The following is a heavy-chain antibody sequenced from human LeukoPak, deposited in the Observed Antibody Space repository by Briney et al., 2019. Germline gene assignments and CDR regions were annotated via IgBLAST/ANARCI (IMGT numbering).Heavy chain of an antibody. CDR1: GGSISIYY. J-gene: IGHJ5*02. CDR3: ARGFRLPTVTNARSFDP. Sequence: SETLSLTCTVSGGSISIYYWSWIRQPAGKGLEWIGRIYTSGSTNYNPSLKSRVTMSVDTSKNQFSLKLSSVTAADTAVYYCARGFRLPTVTNARSFDPWGQGTLVTVSS. CDR2: IYTSGST. V-gene: IGHV4-4*07. D-gene: IGHD4-17*01.